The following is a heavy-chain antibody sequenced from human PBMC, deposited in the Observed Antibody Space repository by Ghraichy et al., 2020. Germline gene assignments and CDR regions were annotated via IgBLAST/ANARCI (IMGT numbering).Heavy chain of an antibody. D-gene: IGHD3-22*01. CDR1: GYTFTSYY. CDR2: INPSGGST. J-gene: IGHJ5*02. V-gene: IGHV1-46*01. CDR3: ARRKDDSSGYGGGFDP. Sequence: ASVKVSCKASGYTFTSYYMHWVRQAPGQGLEWMGIINPSGGSTSYAQKFQGRVTMTRDTSTSTVYMELSSLRFEDTAVYYCARRKDDSSGYGGGFDPWGQGTLVTVSS.